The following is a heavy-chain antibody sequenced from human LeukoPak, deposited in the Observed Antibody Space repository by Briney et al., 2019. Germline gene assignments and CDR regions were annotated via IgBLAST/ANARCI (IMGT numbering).Heavy chain of an antibody. V-gene: IGHV4-38-2*01. CDR1: GYSISSGYY. Sequence: PSETLSLTCAVSGYSISSGYYWGWIRQPPGKVLEWIGSIYHSGSTYYNPSLKSRVTTSVDTSKNQFSLKLSSVTAADTAVYYCARVGGYDILTGYYPLPFDYWGQGTLVTVSS. CDR2: IYHSGST. J-gene: IGHJ4*02. D-gene: IGHD3-9*01. CDR3: ARVGGYDILTGYYPLPFDY.